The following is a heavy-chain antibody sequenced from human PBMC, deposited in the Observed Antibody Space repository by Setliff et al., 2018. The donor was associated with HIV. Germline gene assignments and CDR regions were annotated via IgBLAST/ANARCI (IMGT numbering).Heavy chain of an antibody. V-gene: IGHV4-61*09. CDR2: TYSSGST. Sequence: PSETLSLTCTVSGGSISSDTYHYSWIRQPAGKGLEWIGQTYSSGSTKCNPSPKSRVTISVDKSKNQFSLKLASVTAADTAVYYCASGEPYYYDSTGYSGNYFDYWGQGTLVTVSS. D-gene: IGHD3-22*01. CDR3: ASGEPYYYDSTGYSGNYFDY. J-gene: IGHJ4*02. CDR1: GGSISSDTYH.